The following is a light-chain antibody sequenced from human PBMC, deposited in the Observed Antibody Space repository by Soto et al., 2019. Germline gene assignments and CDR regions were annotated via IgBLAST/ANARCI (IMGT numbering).Light chain of an antibody. CDR1: SSNIGSNY. J-gene: IGLJ2*01. Sequence: QSVLTQPPSASGTPGQRVTISCSGSSSNIGSNYVFWYQQLPGTAPKLLIYKNNQRPSGVPDRFSGSKSATSASLAISGLRSEDEAEYYCAAWDDRFVVFGGGTKLTVL. V-gene: IGLV1-47*01. CDR3: AAWDDRFVV. CDR2: KNN.